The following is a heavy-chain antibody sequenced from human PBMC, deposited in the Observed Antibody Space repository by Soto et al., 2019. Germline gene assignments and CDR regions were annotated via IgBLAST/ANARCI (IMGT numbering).Heavy chain of an antibody. CDR3: AKEFYSLGASRLDF. CDR2: VSDSGETT. Sequence: LRLSFGASGFMFSMYAMSWVRQAPGRGLEWVSGVSDSGETTLYADSVKGRFTISRDNSNDTLHLQMNSLRAEDTAVYYCAKEFYSLGASRLDFWGQGTLVTVSS. CDR1: GFMFSMYA. V-gene: IGHV3-23*01. J-gene: IGHJ4*02. D-gene: IGHD1-26*01.